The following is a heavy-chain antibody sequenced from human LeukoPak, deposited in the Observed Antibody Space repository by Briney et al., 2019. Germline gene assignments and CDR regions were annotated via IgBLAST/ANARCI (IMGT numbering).Heavy chain of an antibody. CDR3: ARDWDGYNWYWYFDL. J-gene: IGHJ2*01. V-gene: IGHV3-30-3*01. D-gene: IGHD5-24*01. CDR1: GFTFSTYA. Sequence: GGSLRLSCAASGFTFSTYAVHWVRQAPGKGLEWVAVISYDGSNKYYADSVKGRFTISRDNSKNTLYLQMNSLRAGDTAVYYCARDWDGYNWYWYFDLWGRGTLVTVSS. CDR2: ISYDGSNK.